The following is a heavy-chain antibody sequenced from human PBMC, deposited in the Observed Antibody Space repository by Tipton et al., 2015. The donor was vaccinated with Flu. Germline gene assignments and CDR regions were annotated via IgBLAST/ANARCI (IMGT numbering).Heavy chain of an antibody. Sequence: QLVQSGPEVKKPGSSVKVSCKASGGTFTSYAIGWVRQAPGQGLEWMGGIIPILGIANYAQKFQGRVTITADKSTSTAYMELSSLRSEDTAVYYCASMNYYGSGSYYEGWGQGTLVTVSS. J-gene: IGHJ4*02. D-gene: IGHD3-10*01. CDR2: IIPILGIA. CDR3: ASMNYYGSGSYYEG. CDR1: GGTFTSYA. V-gene: IGHV1-69*09.